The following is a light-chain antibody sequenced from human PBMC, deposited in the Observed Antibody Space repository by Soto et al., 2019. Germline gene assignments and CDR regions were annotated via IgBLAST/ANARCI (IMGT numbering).Light chain of an antibody. CDR2: DNN. CDR1: SSNIGNNY. V-gene: IGLV1-51*01. Sequence: QSVLTQPPSVSAAPGQMVTISCSGSSSNIGNNYVSWYRQFPGTAPKLLIYDNNKRPSGIPDRFSGSKSGTSATLGITGLQTGDEADYYCGTWDSSLSAEIFGGGTQLTVL. CDR3: GTWDSSLSAEI. J-gene: IGLJ2*01.